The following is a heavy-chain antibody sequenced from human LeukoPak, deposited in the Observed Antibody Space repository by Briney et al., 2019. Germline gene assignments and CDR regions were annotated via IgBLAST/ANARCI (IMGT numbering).Heavy chain of an antibody. CDR1: GHTFTGYY. J-gene: IGHJ5*02. V-gene: IGHV1-2*02. CDR2: INPNSGGT. D-gene: IGHD6-13*01. CDR3: ARGRAAAGTRMGYNWFDP. Sequence: ASVKVSCKASGHTFTGYYMHWVRQAPGQGLEWMGWINPNSGGTNYAQKFQGRVTMTRDTSISTAYMELSRLRSDDTAVYYCARGRAAAGTRMGYNWFDPWGQGTLVTVSS.